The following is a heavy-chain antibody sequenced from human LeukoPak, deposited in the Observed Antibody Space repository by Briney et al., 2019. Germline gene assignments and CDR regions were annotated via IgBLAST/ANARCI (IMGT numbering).Heavy chain of an antibody. J-gene: IGHJ4*02. V-gene: IGHV6-1*01. D-gene: IGHD3-10*01. Sequence: HSQTLSLTCATSGGSVSSNSAAWNWIRQSPSRGLEWLGRTYYRSKWRSYYAPSVKSRITINPDTSKNQFSLQLKSVTPEDTAVYYCARMVGLVSDFWGQGTLVTVSS. CDR1: GGSVSSNSAA. CDR2: TYYRSKWRS. CDR3: ARMVGLVSDF.